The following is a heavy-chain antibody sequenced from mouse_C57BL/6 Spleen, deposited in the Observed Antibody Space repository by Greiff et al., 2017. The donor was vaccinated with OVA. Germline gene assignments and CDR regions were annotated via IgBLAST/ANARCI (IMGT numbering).Heavy chain of an antibody. CDR2: IHPSDSDT. V-gene: IGHV1-74*01. J-gene: IGHJ2*01. CDR1: GYTFTSYW. CDR3: AIALSTTVVSACDY. D-gene: IGHD1-1*01. Sequence: QVQLQQSGAELVKPGASVKVSCKASGYTFTSYWMHWVKQRPGQGLEWIGMIHPSDSDTNYNQKFKGKATLSVDKSSSTAYMQLSSLTSEDSAVYYCAIALSTTVVSACDYWGQGTTLTVSS.